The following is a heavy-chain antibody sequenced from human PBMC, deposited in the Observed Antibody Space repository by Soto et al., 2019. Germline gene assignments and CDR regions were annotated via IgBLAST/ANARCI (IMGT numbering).Heavy chain of an antibody. V-gene: IGHV3-7*01. CDR3: ARDVAAHWQGWFDP. CDR2: IKQDGSEK. CDR1: GFTFSSYW. J-gene: IGHJ5*02. Sequence: GGSLRLSCAASGFTFSSYWMSWVRQAPGKGLEWVANIKQDGSEKYYVDSVKGRFTISRDNAKNSLYLQMNSLRAEDTAVYYCARDVAAHWQGWFDPWGQGTLVTVSS. D-gene: IGHD6-13*01.